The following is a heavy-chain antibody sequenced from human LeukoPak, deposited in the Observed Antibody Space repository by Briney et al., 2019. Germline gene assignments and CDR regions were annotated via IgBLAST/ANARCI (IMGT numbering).Heavy chain of an antibody. J-gene: IGHJ6*02. CDR1: GFTFSTHT. D-gene: IGHD2-2*01. Sequence: PGGSLRLSCAASGFTFSTHTMNWVRQAPGKGLEWVSSISSSSSYIYYADSVKGRFTISRDNAKNSLYLQMNSLRAEDTAVYYCARDGEYCSSTSCYEADPYYYYGMDVWGQGTTVTVSS. CDR3: ARDGEYCSSTSCYEADPYYYYGMDV. CDR2: ISSSSSYI. V-gene: IGHV3-21*01.